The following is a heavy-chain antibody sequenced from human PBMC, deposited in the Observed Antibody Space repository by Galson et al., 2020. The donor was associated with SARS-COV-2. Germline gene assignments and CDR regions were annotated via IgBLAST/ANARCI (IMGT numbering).Heavy chain of an antibody. CDR1: GFTFTDYG. Sequence: GESLKISCAASGFTFTDYGVHWVRQAPGKGLEWVAVTWYDGSNEQYADSVKGRFTMSRDSPNNTLYLHMNRLRAEDTAVYYCAREAFYDVTSTTDYWGQGTLVTVSS. J-gene: IGHJ4*02. V-gene: IGHV3-33*01. CDR3: AREAFYDVTSTTDY. CDR2: TWYDGSNE. D-gene: IGHD3-22*01.